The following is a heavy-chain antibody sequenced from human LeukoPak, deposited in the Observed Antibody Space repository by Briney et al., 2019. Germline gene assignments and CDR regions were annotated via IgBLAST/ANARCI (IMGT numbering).Heavy chain of an antibody. CDR2: IRSKAYGGTT. CDR1: GFTFGDYA. CDR3: TRAVSSWYMYFDY. V-gene: IGHV3-49*03. D-gene: IGHD6-13*01. J-gene: IGHJ4*02. Sequence: GGSLRLSCTASGFTFGDYAMSWFRQAPGKGLEWVGFIRSKAYGGTTEYAASVKGRFTISRDDSKSIAYLQMNSLKTEDTAVYYCTRAVSSWYMYFDYWGQGTLVTVSS.